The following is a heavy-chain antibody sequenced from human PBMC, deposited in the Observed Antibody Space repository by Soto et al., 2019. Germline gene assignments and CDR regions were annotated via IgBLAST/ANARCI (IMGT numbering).Heavy chain of an antibody. Sequence: GGSLRLSCAASGFTFDDYAMHWVRQAPGKGLEWVSGISWNSGSIGYADSVKGRFTISRDNAKNSLYLQMNSLRAEDTALYYCAKVDSLDILTGYPDAFDIWGQGTMVTVSS. V-gene: IGHV3-9*01. CDR3: AKVDSLDILTGYPDAFDI. J-gene: IGHJ3*02. D-gene: IGHD3-9*01. CDR2: ISWNSGSI. CDR1: GFTFDDYA.